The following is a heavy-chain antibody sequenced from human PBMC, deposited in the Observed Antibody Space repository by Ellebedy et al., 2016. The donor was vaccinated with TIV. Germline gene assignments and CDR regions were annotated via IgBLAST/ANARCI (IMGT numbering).Heavy chain of an antibody. V-gene: IGHV3-7*01. CDR3: AREGAYGDYSQVSFPFDP. J-gene: IGHJ5*02. Sequence: GGSLRLSCAASGFSFSSYWMSWVRQAPGKGLEWVANINQDGSEKYYVDSVKGRFTISRDNGKNSLDLKMNSLRAEDTAVYYCAREGAYGDYSQVSFPFDPWGQGTLVTVSS. D-gene: IGHD4-17*01. CDR2: INQDGSEK. CDR1: GFSFSSYW.